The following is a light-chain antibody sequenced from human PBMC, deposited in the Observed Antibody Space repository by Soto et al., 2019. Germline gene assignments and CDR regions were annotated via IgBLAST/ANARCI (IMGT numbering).Light chain of an antibody. CDR3: QQSYSTPRT. J-gene: IGKJ1*01. CDR2: AAS. V-gene: IGKV1-39*01. Sequence: DIQMTQCPSSLSPSVGDRVTITCRARQSISSYLNWYPQKPGKAPKLLIYAASSLQSGVPSRFSGSGSGTDFTLTISSLQPEDFATYYCQQSYSTPRTFGQGTKVDIK. CDR1: QSISSY.